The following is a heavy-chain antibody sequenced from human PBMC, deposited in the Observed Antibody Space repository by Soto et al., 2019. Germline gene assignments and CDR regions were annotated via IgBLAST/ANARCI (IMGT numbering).Heavy chain of an antibody. Sequence: GSLRGGGAGSVFNFRIYAMNWVRQAPGSGLEWVALISQDARKKHYLASVEGRFTISRDNSKNTLFLQVDSLRPEDTAVYYCAQDRDSGGQGVFDSWGLGTLVSVSS. J-gene: IGHJ4*02. CDR3: AQDRDSGGQGVFDS. D-gene: IGHD1-26*01. V-gene: IGHV3-30*18. CDR2: ISQDARKK. CDR1: VFNFRIYA.